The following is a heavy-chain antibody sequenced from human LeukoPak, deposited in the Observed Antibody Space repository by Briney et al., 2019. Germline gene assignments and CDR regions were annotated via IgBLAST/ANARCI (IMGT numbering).Heavy chain of an antibody. V-gene: IGHV4-59*01. Sequence: PSETLSHTCTVSGGSMSRYYWSWIRQSPGKGLEWIGYIYHSRSTNYNPSLKSRLTISVDSSKNLFSLNLTSVTAADTAVYFCARVYVGAVAYFDYWGQGTLVTVSS. CDR2: IYHSRST. CDR1: GGSMSRYY. CDR3: ARVYVGAVAYFDY. D-gene: IGHD6-19*01. J-gene: IGHJ4*02.